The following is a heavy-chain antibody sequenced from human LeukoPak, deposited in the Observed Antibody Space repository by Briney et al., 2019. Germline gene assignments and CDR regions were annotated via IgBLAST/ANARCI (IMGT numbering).Heavy chain of an antibody. CDR2: ISSSGSTL. D-gene: IGHD6-13*01. J-gene: IGHJ4*02. CDR1: GFIFSDYY. Sequence: GGSLRLSCAASGFIFSDYYMSLIRQAPGKGLEYVSYISSSGSTLDYGDSVKGRFTISRDNAKNSLYLQMNSLRAEDTAVYYCARGEQQLDYWGQGTLVTVSS. V-gene: IGHV3-11*01. CDR3: ARGEQQLDY.